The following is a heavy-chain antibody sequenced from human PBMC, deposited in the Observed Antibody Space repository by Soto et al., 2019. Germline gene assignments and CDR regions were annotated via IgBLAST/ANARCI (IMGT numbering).Heavy chain of an antibody. CDR3: ATLELGNFDY. J-gene: IGHJ4*02. Sequence: GGSLRLSCAASGFTFDDYAIHWVRQAPGKGLEWVSAISGSGGSTYYADSVKGRFTISRDNSKNTLYLQMNSLRAEDTAVYYCATLELGNFDYWGQGTLVTVSS. V-gene: IGHV3-23*01. D-gene: IGHD7-27*01. CDR1: GFTFDDYA. CDR2: ISGSGGST.